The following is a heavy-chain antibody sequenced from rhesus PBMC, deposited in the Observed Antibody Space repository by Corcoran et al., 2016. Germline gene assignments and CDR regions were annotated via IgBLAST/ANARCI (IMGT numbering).Heavy chain of an antibody. D-gene: IGHD3-3*01. CDR2: IGGSSGRP. V-gene: IGHV4-169*01. J-gene: IGHJ4*01. CDR1: GGSSSSSN. CDR3: ARSWRTGYYQRYYFDY. Sequence: QLQLQESGPGLVKPSETLSLPCAVSGGSSSSSNWSCIRQAPGQGREWIGYIGGSSGRPNYDPSLKSRVTLSVDTSKNQRSLKLSSVTAADTAVYYCARSWRTGYYQRYYFDYWGQGVLVTVSS.